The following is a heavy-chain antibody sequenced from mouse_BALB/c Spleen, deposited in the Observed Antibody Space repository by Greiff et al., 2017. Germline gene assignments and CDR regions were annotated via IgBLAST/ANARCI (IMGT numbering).Heavy chain of an antibody. Sequence: QVQLQQPGAELVKPGASVKMSCKASGYTFTSYNMHWVKQTPGQGLEWIGAIYPGNGDTSYNQKFKGKATLTADKSSSTAYMQLSSLTSEDSAVYYCARSDYGLFDYWGQGTTLTVSS. CDR3: ARSDYGLFDY. D-gene: IGHD1-1*02. V-gene: IGHV1-12*01. CDR1: GYTFTSYN. CDR2: IYPGNGDT. J-gene: IGHJ2*01.